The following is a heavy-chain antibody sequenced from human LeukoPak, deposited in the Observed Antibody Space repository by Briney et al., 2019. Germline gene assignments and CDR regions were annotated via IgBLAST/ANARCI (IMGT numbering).Heavy chain of an antibody. V-gene: IGHV3-74*01. CDR2: IQTDGST. Sequence: GSLRLSCAASGFTFTNFWMNWVRQTPGKGLMCGSRIQTDGSTRYAESVKGRFTISRDNAKNTVYLQMNTLSAEDTAIYYCARGLHWNDFNWFDSWGQGTLVTVSS. J-gene: IGHJ5*01. D-gene: IGHD1-1*01. CDR3: ARGLHWNDFNWFDS. CDR1: GFTFTNFW.